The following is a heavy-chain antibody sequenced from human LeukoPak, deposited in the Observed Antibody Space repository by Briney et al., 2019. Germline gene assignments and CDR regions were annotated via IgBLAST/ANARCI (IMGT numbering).Heavy chain of an antibody. CDR3: AMFGLVAAIDS. CDR1: GFTFSSYP. Sequence: GRSLRLSCAASGFTFSSYPMHWVRQAPGRGLEWVANIKGDGSEKYYADSVRGQCTISRDNAKNSLYLQMNSLRAEDTAVYYCAMFGLVAAIDSWGQGTLVTVSS. CDR2: IKGDGSEK. J-gene: IGHJ4*02. D-gene: IGHD5-12*01. V-gene: IGHV3-7*02.